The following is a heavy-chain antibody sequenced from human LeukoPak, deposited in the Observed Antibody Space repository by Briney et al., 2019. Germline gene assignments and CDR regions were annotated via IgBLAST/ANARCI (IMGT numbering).Heavy chain of an antibody. V-gene: IGHV3-23*01. D-gene: IGHD2-15*01. CDR1: GFTFTNYA. J-gene: IGHJ6*02. Sequence: PGGSLRLSCAASGFTFTNYAMTWVRQAPGKGLEWVSTSTGSGESTYYADSVKGRFTISRDNAKNSLYLQMNSLRAEDTAVYYCATHPILGYCSGGSCYSDYYYGMDVWGQGTTVTVSS. CDR2: STGSGEST. CDR3: ATHPILGYCSGGSCYSDYYYGMDV.